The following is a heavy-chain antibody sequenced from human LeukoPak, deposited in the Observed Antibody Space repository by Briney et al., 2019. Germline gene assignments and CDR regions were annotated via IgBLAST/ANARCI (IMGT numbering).Heavy chain of an antibody. Sequence: SQTLSLTSAISGDSVSSNSAAWTWIRQSPSRGLEWLGRTYYRSKWYNDYALSVKSRITINPDTSKNQFSLQLNSVTPEDTAVYYGVRDNQRIIDYWGQGTLVTVSS. D-gene: IGHD1-1*01. CDR2: TYYRSKWYN. V-gene: IGHV6-1*01. CDR3: VRDNQRIIDY. J-gene: IGHJ4*02. CDR1: GDSVSSNSAA.